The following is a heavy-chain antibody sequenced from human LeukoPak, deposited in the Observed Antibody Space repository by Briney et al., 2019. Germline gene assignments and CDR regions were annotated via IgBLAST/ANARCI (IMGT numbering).Heavy chain of an antibody. V-gene: IGHV3-23*01. D-gene: IGHD3-10*01. J-gene: IGHJ5*02. CDR2: ISGNSGTT. Sequence: GGSLRLSCAASGFTFSSYGMSWVRQAPGKGLEWVSGISGNSGTTYYADSVKGRFTISRDNSKNTLYLQMNSLRAEDTAVYYCARGLYGSGSYHGWFDPWGQGTLVTVSS. CDR3: ARGLYGSGSYHGWFDP. CDR1: GFTFSSYG.